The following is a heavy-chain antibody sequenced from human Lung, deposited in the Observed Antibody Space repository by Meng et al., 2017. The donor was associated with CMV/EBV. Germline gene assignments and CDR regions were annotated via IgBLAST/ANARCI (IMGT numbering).Heavy chain of an antibody. CDR1: GFMFSSYS. J-gene: IGHJ4*02. CDR2: TSYDGSKK. V-gene: IGHV3-30*04. CDR3: ARADYANYGFWSGFPAF. Sequence: SXVASGFMFSSYSLHWVRQAPGKGLEWVAVTSYDGSKKEYANSVKGRFTVSRDNSKNTLYLQMNTLRADDTAVYYCARADYANYGFWSGFPAFWXQGTRVTVSS. D-gene: IGHD3-3*01.